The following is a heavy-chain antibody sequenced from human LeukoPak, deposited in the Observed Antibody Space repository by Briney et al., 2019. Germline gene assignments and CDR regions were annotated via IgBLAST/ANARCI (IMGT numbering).Heavy chain of an antibody. CDR1: GYTFTGYY. J-gene: IGHJ4*02. Sequence: ASVKVSCKDSGYTFTGYYMHWVRQAPGQGLEWMGRINPNSGGTNYAQKFQGRVTMTRDTSISTAYMELSRLRSDDTAVYYCARDNWNGYYFDYWGQGTLVTVSS. CDR2: INPNSGGT. CDR3: ARDNWNGYYFDY. D-gene: IGHD1-20*01. V-gene: IGHV1-2*06.